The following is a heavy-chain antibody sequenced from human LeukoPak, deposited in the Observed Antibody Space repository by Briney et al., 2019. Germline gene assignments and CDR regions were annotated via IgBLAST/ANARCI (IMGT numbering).Heavy chain of an antibody. J-gene: IGHJ5*02. D-gene: IGHD2-15*01. CDR1: GGSISSSSYY. Sequence: SETLSLTCTVSGGSISSSSYYWGWIRQPPGKGLEWIGSIYYSGSTYYNPSLKSRATISVDTSKNQFSLKLSSVTAADTAVYYCARAGYCSGGSCSGFDPWGQGTLVTVSS. CDR2: IYYSGST. CDR3: ARAGYCSGGSCSGFDP. V-gene: IGHV4-39*01.